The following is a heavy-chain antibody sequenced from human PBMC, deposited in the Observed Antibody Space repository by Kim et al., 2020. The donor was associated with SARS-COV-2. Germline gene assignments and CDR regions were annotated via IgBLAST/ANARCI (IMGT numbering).Heavy chain of an antibody. CDR2: IKPDGSEK. CDR1: GFTFSAYF. V-gene: IGHV3-7*01. CDR3: GRPRIVVPGTTGGCDY. J-gene: IGHJ4*02. Sequence: GGSLRLSCAASGFTFSAYFMSWVRQTPGKGLEWVAHIKPDGSEKYYVDSVKGRFTISRDNAKNSLYLQMNSLRVEDTAVYYCGRPRIVVPGTTGGCDYWGQGTLVTVSS. D-gene: IGHD6-19*01.